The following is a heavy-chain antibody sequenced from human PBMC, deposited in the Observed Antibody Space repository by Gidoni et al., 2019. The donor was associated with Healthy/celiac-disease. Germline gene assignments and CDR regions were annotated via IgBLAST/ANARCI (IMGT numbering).Heavy chain of an antibody. J-gene: IGHJ4*02. CDR2: ILYGGSNK. CDR3: ARDRRITQYYDYVWGSYPPDY. Sequence: QVQLVESGGGVVQPGRSLRLSCPASGFPFRSYAIHWVRQAPGKGLEWGAVILYGGSNKYYADSGKGRFTIFRENSKNTLYMQMNNRRAEDTAVYYCARDRRITQYYDYVWGSYPPDYWGQGTLVTVSS. D-gene: IGHD3-16*02. V-gene: IGHV3-30*04. CDR1: GFPFRSYA.